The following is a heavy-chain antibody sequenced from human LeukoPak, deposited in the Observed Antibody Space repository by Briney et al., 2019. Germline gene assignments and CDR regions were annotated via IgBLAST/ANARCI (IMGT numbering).Heavy chain of an antibody. CDR3: ARTGPRQLIDY. D-gene: IGHD6-19*01. CDR2: IYYTGST. V-gene: IGHV4-59*01. CDR1: GGSISSYY. J-gene: IGHJ4*02. Sequence: PSETLSLTCTVSGGSISSYYWSWIRQPPGKGLGWIGYIYYTGSTNYNPSLKSRVTISVDTSKNQFSLKLSSLTAADTAVYYCARTGPRQLIDYWGQGTLVTVSS.